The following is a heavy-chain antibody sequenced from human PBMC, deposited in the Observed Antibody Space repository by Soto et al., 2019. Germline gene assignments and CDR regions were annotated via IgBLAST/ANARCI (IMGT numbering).Heavy chain of an antibody. D-gene: IGHD3-9*01. CDR1: GGSISSSSYY. CDR2: IYYSGYT. J-gene: IGHJ6*02. V-gene: IGHV4-39*01. Sequence: SETLSLTCTVSGGSISSSSYYWGWIRQPPGKGLEWIGSIYYSGYTYYNPSLKSRVTISVDTSKNQFSLKLSSVTAADTAVYYCASQYYDILTGYYAYYYYGMDVWGQGTTVTVSS. CDR3: ASQYYDILTGYYAYYYYGMDV.